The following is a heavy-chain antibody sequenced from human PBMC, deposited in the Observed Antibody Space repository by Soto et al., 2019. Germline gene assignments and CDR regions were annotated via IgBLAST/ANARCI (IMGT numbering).Heavy chain of an antibody. CDR2: IIPILDTA. CDR1: GDSFSSYG. J-gene: IGHJ5*02. Sequence: GASVKVSCKASGDSFSSYGSSWVRQAPGQGLEWVGGIIPILDTANYAQKFQGRVTITADESTNTAYMELSSLTSEDTAVYYCAKIQTGNEVSAYYLDSWGTGPLV. V-gene: IGHV1-69*13. CDR3: AKIQTGNEVSAYYLDS. D-gene: IGHD1-1*01.